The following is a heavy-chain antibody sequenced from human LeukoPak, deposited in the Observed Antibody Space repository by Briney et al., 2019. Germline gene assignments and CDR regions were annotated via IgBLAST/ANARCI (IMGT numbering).Heavy chain of an antibody. Sequence: PSETLSLTCAVYGGSFSGYYWSWIRRPPGKGLEWIGEINHSGSTNYNPSLKSRVTISVDTSKNQFSLKLSSVTAADTAVYYCARRQRTSYYDSSGRIWFDPWGQGTLVTVSS. D-gene: IGHD3-22*01. CDR1: GGSFSGYY. CDR2: INHSGST. V-gene: IGHV4-34*01. CDR3: ARRQRTSYYDSSGRIWFDP. J-gene: IGHJ5*02.